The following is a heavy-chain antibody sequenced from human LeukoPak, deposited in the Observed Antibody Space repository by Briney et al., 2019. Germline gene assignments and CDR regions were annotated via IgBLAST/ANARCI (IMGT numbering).Heavy chain of an antibody. D-gene: IGHD1-26*01. V-gene: IGHV4-39*01. CDR3: ARHGGISGVGPTEDY. CDR1: GDSISSSTYY. CDR2: IHNAGST. Sequence: SETLSLTCAVSGDSISSSTYYWGWIRQPPGKGLEWIGSIHNAGSTYYNPSLKSRVSISVDTSKAHFSLKLRSATAADTAVYYCARHGGISGVGPTEDYWGQGTLVTVSS. J-gene: IGHJ4*02.